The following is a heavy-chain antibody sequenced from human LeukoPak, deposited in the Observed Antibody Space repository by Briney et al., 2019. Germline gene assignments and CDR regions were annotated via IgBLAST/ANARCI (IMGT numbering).Heavy chain of an antibody. V-gene: IGHV1-69*13. CDR2: IIPIFGTA. CDR3: ARSPRRHYYDSSGYYPYYFDY. CDR1: GYTFTSYG. D-gene: IGHD3-22*01. Sequence: ASVKVSCKASGYTFTSYGISWVRQAPGQGLEWMGGIIPIFGTANYAQKFQGRVTITADESTSTAYMELSSLRSEDTAVYYCARSPRRHYYDSSGYYPYYFDYWGQGTLVTVSS. J-gene: IGHJ4*02.